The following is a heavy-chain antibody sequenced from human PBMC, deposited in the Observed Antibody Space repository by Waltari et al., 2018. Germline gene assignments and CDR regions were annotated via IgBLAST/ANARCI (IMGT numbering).Heavy chain of an antibody. CDR2: IYHSGST. V-gene: IGHV4-38-2*01. CDR1: GYSLSRGYS. Sequence: VQLQESGPGLVKPSETLSLTCAVSGYSLSRGYSGGWIRQPQGKGLEWIGSIYHSGSTYYNPSLKSRVTISVDTSKNQFSLKLSSVTAADTAVYYCARTLGTTNAFDIWGQGTMVTVSS. CDR3: ARTLGTTNAFDI. J-gene: IGHJ3*02. D-gene: IGHD4-17*01.